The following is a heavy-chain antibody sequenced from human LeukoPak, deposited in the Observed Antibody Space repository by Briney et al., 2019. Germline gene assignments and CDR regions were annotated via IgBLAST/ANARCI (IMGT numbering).Heavy chain of an antibody. J-gene: IGHJ3*02. D-gene: IGHD3-10*01. V-gene: IGHV1-69*13. Sequence: GASVEVSCKASGGTFSSYAISWVRQAPGQGLEWMGGIIPIFGTANYAQKFQGRVTITADESTSTAYMELSSLRSEDTAVYYCARTSSGPDAFDIWGQGTMVTVSS. CDR2: IIPIFGTA. CDR1: GGTFSSYA. CDR3: ARTSSGPDAFDI.